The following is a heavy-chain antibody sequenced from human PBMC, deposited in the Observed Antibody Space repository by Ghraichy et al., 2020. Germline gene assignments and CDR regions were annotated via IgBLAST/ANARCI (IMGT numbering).Heavy chain of an antibody. V-gene: IGHV3-33*01. CDR2: IWYDGSNE. CDR1: GFTFSSYD. Sequence: GGSLRLSCAASGFTFSSYDMHWVRQAPGKGLEWVAVIWYDGSNEDYADSVKGRFTISRDNSKNTLYLQMNSLRAEDTAVYYCARENKDYYDTTKGFDHWGQGTLVTVSS. D-gene: IGHD3-22*01. J-gene: IGHJ4*02. CDR3: ARENKDYYDTTKGFDH.